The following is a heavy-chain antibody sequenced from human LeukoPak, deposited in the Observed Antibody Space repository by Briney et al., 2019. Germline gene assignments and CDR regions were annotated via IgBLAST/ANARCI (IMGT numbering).Heavy chain of an antibody. D-gene: IGHD1-26*01. CDR1: GGSFSGYY. J-gene: IGHJ4*02. CDR2: IYYSGST. CDR3: ARHSRVGASVDY. V-gene: IGHV4-59*08. Sequence: PSETLSLTCAVYGGSFSGYYWSWIRQPPGKGLEWTGYIYYSGSTNYNPSLKSRVTISVDTSKNQFSLKLSSVTAADTAVYYCARHSRVGASVDYWGQGTLVTVSS.